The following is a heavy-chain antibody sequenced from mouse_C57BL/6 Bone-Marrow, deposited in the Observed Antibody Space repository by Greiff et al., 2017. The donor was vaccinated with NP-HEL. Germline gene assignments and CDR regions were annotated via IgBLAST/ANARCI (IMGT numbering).Heavy chain of an antibody. CDR2: ISYDGSN. V-gene: IGHV3-6*01. Sequence: DVQLQESGPGLVKPSQSLSLTCSVTGYSITSGYYWNWIRQFPGNKLEWMGYISYDGSNNYNPSLKNRISITRDTSKNQFFLKLNSVTTEDTATYYCAGYYSNYYWYFDVWGTGTTVTVSS. J-gene: IGHJ1*03. D-gene: IGHD2-5*01. CDR1: GYSITSGYY. CDR3: AGYYSNYYWYFDV.